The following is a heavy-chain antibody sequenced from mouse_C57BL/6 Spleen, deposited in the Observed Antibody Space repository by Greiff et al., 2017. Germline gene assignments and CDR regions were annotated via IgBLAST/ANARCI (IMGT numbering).Heavy chain of an antibody. Sequence: QVQLKRPGAELVKPGASVKLSCKASGYTFTSYWMHWVKQRPGQGLEWIGMIHPNSGSTNYNEKFKSKATLTVDKSSSTAYMQLSSLTSEDSAVYYCAPGYDYGFAWFAYWGQGTLVTVSA. V-gene: IGHV1-64*01. J-gene: IGHJ3*01. CDR1: GYTFTSYW. CDR2: IHPNSGST. D-gene: IGHD2-4*01. CDR3: APGYDYGFAWFAY.